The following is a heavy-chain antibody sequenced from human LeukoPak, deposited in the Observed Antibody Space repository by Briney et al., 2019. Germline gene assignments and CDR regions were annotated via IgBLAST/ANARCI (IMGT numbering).Heavy chain of an antibody. Sequence: PSETLSLTCTVSGGSVSNGSYYWSWIRQPPGKGLEWIGYIYYSGSTYYNPSLKSRVTISVDTSKNQFSLKLSSVTAADTAVYYCARAPTVLDIFFDYWGQGTLVTVSS. CDR2: IYYSGST. CDR1: GGSVSNGSYY. CDR3: ARAPTVLDIFFDY. D-gene: IGHD2-2*03. V-gene: IGHV4-61*01. J-gene: IGHJ4*02.